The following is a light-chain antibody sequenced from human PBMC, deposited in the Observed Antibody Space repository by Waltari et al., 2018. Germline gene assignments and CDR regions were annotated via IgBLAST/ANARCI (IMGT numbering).Light chain of an antibody. Sequence: DIQMTQSQASLSAFVGDRGTITCRESQTIRNHIAWIQQKPGKAPKSLIYGSSTLQSGVPSKFSGSGSGTDFTLTISGLQPEDFATYYCQQYSSYPLTFGGGTK. CDR3: QQYSSYPLT. J-gene: IGKJ4*01. CDR2: GSS. V-gene: IGKV1-16*02. CDR1: QTIRNH.